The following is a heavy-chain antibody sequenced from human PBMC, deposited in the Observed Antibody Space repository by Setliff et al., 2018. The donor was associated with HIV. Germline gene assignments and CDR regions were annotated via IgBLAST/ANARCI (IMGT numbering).Heavy chain of an antibody. Sequence: SETLSLTCAVSGGSISSSNWCSWVRQPPGKGLEWIGEIYHSGSTNYNPSLKSRVTISVDKSKNQFSLKLSSVTAADTAVYYCAREGRPYYDFWSGYYTNYYYYMDVWGKGTTVTVS. J-gene: IGHJ6*03. CDR1: GGSISSSNW. D-gene: IGHD3-3*01. CDR3: AREGRPYYDFWSGYYTNYYYYMDV. V-gene: IGHV4-4*02. CDR2: IYHSGST.